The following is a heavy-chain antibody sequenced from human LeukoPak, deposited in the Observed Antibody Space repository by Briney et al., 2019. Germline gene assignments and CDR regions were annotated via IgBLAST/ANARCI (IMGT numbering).Heavy chain of an antibody. CDR1: GYTFTSYY. D-gene: IGHD2-2*01. J-gene: IGHJ6*02. CDR3: ATPNTHTSCCPPPDYYYYGMDV. Sequence: ASVKVSCKASGYTFTSYYMHWVRQAPGQGLEWMGIINPSGGSTSYAQRFQGRVTMTRDTSISTAYMELSRLRSDDTAVYYCATPNTHTSCCPPPDYYYYGMDVWGQGTTVTVSS. CDR2: INPSGGST. V-gene: IGHV1-46*01.